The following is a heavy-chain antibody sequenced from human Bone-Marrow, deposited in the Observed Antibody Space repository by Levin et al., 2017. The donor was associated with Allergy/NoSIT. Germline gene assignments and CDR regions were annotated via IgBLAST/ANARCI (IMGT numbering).Heavy chain of an antibody. J-gene: IGHJ4*02. CDR2: ISGDGVGT. D-gene: IGHD1-26*01. CDR1: GFTFSSFA. Sequence: GGSLRLSCAASGFTFSSFAMSWVRQAPGKGLECVSIISGDGVGTNNADSVKGRFTISRDNSKNTLYLQMNSLRAEDTAVYYCGKNSGNYRDPVDYWGQGTLVTVSS. CDR3: GKNSGNYRDPVDY. V-gene: IGHV3-23*01.